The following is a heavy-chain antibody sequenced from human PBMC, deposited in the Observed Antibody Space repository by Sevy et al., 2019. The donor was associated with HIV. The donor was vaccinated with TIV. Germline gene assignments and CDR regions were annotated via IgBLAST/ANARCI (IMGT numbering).Heavy chain of an antibody. Sequence: SETLSLTCTVPGGSISSSDYYWSWIRQPPGKGLEWIGYIFYSGNTYYSPSLKSRVTISGDTSQNQFSLKLRSVTAADTAVYYCARRLYGDYSDAFDIWGQGTVVTVSS. CDR1: GGSISSSDYY. CDR3: ARRLYGDYSDAFDI. V-gene: IGHV4-30-4*01. D-gene: IGHD4-17*01. J-gene: IGHJ3*02. CDR2: IFYSGNT.